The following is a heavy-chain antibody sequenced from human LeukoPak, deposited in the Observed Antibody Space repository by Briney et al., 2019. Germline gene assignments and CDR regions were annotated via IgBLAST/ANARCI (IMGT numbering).Heavy chain of an antibody. D-gene: IGHD2-21*02. CDR3: ACSYCGGDCYSPDY. CDR2: IWYDGSNT. CDR1: GFTFISYA. V-gene: IGHV3-33*01. J-gene: IGHJ4*02. Sequence: LGGSLRLSCAASGFTFISYAMHWVRQAPGTGLEWLAVIWYDGSNTYYADSVKGRFTISRDNAKSSLYLQMNSLRDEDTAVYYCACSYCGGDCYSPDYWGQGTLVTVSS.